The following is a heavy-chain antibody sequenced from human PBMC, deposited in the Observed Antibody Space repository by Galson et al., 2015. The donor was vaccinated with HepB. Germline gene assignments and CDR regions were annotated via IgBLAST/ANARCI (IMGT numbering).Heavy chain of an antibody. CDR1: GFTFSSYW. V-gene: IGHV3-7*01. D-gene: IGHD3-10*01. J-gene: IGHJ4*02. CDR2: IKQDGSEK. Sequence: SLRLSCAASGFTFSSYWMSWVRQAPGKGLEWVANIKQDGSEKYYVDSVKGRFTISRANAKNSLYLQMNSLRAEDTAVYYCARVVYVDEYGSGSYNNWGQGTLVTVSS. CDR3: ARVVYVDEYGSGSYNN.